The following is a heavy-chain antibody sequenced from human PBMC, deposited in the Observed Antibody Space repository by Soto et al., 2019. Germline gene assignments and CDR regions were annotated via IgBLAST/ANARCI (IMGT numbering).Heavy chain of an antibody. Sequence: GGSLRLSCAASGFTFSSYSMNWVRQAPGKGLEWVSYISSSSSTIYYADSVKGRFTISRDNAKNSLYLQMNSLRAEDTAVYYCARDLAPYDILTGYSPDAFDTWGQGTMVTVSS. CDR2: ISSSSSTI. CDR3: ARDLAPYDILTGYSPDAFDT. CDR1: GFTFSSYS. J-gene: IGHJ3*02. D-gene: IGHD3-9*01. V-gene: IGHV3-48*01.